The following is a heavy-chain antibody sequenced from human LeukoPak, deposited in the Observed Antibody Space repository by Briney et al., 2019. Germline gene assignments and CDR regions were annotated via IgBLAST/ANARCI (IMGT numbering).Heavy chain of an antibody. CDR3: AKEGLRYFDY. D-gene: IGHD3-9*01. Sequence: GGSLRLSCAASGFTFSSYAMHWVRQAPGKGPEWVAIISYDGSNKYYAESVKGRFTISRDNSKNTLYLQMNSLRAEDTAVYYCAKEGLRYFDYWGQGVLVTVSS. J-gene: IGHJ4*02. CDR1: GFTFSSYA. V-gene: IGHV3-30*04. CDR2: ISYDGSNK.